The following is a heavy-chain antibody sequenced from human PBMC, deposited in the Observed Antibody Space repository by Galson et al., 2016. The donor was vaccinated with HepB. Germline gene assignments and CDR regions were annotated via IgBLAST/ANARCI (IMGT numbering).Heavy chain of an antibody. J-gene: IGHJ4*02. Sequence: SVKVSCKASGYTLTRTGISWVRQAPGQGLEWMGWINAYDGHTKYAQKFQDRVTMTTDTSTNTAYMDLRSLRSDDTAVYYCERWHYYESADLWGQGTLVTVSS. CDR2: INAYDGHT. V-gene: IGHV1-18*01. D-gene: IGHD3-22*01. CDR3: ERWHYYESADL. CDR1: GYTLTRTG.